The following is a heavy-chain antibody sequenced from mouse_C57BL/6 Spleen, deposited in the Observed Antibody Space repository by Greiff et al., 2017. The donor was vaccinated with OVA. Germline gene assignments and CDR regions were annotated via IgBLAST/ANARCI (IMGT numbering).Heavy chain of an antibody. CDR2: IDPETGGT. CDR1: GYTFTDYE. Sequence: QVQLQQSGAELVRPGASVTLSCKASGYTFTDYEMHWVKQTPVHGLEWIGAIDPETGGTAYNQKFKGKAILTADKSSSTAYMELRSLTSEDSAVYYCTSGGQGYFDYGGQGTTLTVSS. V-gene: IGHV1-15*01. CDR3: TSGGQGYFDY. J-gene: IGHJ2*01.